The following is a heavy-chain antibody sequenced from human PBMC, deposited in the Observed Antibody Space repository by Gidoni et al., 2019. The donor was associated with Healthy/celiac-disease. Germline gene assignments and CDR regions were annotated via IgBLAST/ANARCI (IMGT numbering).Heavy chain of an antibody. Sequence: QVQLQQWGAGLLKPSETLSLTCAVYGGSFSGYYWSWIRQPPGKGLEWIGEINHSGSTNYNPSLKSRVTISVDTSKNQFSLKLSSVTAADTAVYYCARAGVAARPKDYWGQGTLVTVSS. J-gene: IGHJ4*02. D-gene: IGHD6-6*01. CDR2: INHSGST. CDR1: GGSFSGYY. CDR3: ARAGVAARPKDY. V-gene: IGHV4-34*01.